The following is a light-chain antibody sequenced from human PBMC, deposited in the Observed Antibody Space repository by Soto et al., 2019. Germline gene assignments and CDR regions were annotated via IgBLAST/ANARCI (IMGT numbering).Light chain of an antibody. CDR1: QSVSSN. J-gene: IGKJ5*01. CDR2: GSS. Sequence: EIVMTQSPATLSVSPGERATLSCRASQSVSSNLAWYQQKPGQAPRLLIYGSSTRATGIPARFSGSGSGTDFTLTITSLQPEDVATYYCQKYSSVITFGQGTRLEIK. CDR3: QKYSSVIT. V-gene: IGKV3-15*01.